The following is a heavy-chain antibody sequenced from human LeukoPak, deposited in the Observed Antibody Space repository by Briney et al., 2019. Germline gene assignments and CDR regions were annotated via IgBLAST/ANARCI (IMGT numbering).Heavy chain of an antibody. CDR1: GFTFSSYA. D-gene: IGHD3-22*01. V-gene: IGHV3-30*04. Sequence: GGSLRLSCAASGFTFSSYAMHWVRQAPGKGLEWVAVISYDGSNKYYADSVKGRFTISRDNSKNTLYLQMNSLRAEDTAVYYCARDTHYYYDSSGYLLLWGLGTLVTVSS. CDR2: ISYDGSNK. CDR3: ARDTHYYYDSSGYLLL. J-gene: IGHJ4*02.